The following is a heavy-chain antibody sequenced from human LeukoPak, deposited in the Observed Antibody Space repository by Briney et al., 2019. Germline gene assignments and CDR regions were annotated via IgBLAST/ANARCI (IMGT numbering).Heavy chain of an antibody. Sequence: QPGGSLRLSCAASGFTFSSYGMHWVRQAPGKGLEWVAVISYDGSNKYYADSVKGRFTISRDNSKNTLYLQMNSLRAEDTAVYYCAKDYWANYDFWSGLDYWGQGTLVTVSS. CDR3: AKDYWANYDFWSGLDY. V-gene: IGHV3-30*18. CDR2: ISYDGSNK. CDR1: GFTFSSYG. J-gene: IGHJ4*02. D-gene: IGHD3-3*01.